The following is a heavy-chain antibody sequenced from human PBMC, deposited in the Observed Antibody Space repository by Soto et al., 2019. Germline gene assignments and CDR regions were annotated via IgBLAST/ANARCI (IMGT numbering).Heavy chain of an antibody. D-gene: IGHD3-22*01. V-gene: IGHV4-30-2*01. CDR1: GGSISSGGYS. CDR2: IYHSGST. CDR3: ARGPYDSTGYFSAFDI. Sequence: PSETLSLTCAVSGGSISSGGYSWSWIRQPPGKGLEWIGYIYHSGSTYYNPSLKSRVTISVDRSKNQSSLKLSSVTASDTAMYYCARGPYDSTGYFSAFDIWGQGTMVTVSS. J-gene: IGHJ3*02.